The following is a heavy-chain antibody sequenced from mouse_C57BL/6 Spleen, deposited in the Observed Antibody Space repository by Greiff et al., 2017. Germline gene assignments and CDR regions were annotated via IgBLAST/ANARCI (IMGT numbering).Heavy chain of an antibody. Sequence: EVKVEESGEGLVKPGGSLKLSCAASGFTFSSYAMSWVRQTPEKRLEWVAYISSGGDYIYYADTVKGRFTISRDNARNTLYLQMSSLKSEDTAMYYCTRDDYDKRTWFAYWGQGTLVTVSA. CDR1: GFTFSSYA. J-gene: IGHJ3*01. V-gene: IGHV5-9-1*02. CDR2: ISSGGDYI. CDR3: TRDDYDKRTWFAY. D-gene: IGHD2-4*01.